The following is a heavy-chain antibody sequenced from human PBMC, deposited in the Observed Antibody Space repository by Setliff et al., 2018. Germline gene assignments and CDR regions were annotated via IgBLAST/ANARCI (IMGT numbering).Heavy chain of an antibody. CDR1: GASISDYY. D-gene: IGHD3-3*01. Sequence: SETLSLTCTVSGASISDYYWTWIRQPAGKELEWIGRVSAGGSTTYNPSLKSRVTMSVDTSRNQISLNLTSVTAADTAMYYCARERTIFGILVISGWFDPWGQGTVVTV. J-gene: IGHJ5*02. CDR2: VSAGGST. V-gene: IGHV4-4*07. CDR3: ARERTIFGILVISGWFDP.